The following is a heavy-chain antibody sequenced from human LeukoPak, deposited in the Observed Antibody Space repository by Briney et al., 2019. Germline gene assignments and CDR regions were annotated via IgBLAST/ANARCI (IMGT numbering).Heavy chain of an antibody. CDR3: ARRSTIFGGYYYMDV. Sequence: GGSLRLSCAASGFTFSSFSMNWVRQAPGKGLQWVSYISSSSGTRYYADFVQGRFTISRDNAEVYLQMNSLRAEDTAVYYCARRSTIFGGYYYMDVWGKGTKVTVSS. D-gene: IGHD3-3*01. CDR1: GFTFSSFS. CDR2: ISSSSGTR. V-gene: IGHV3-48*01. J-gene: IGHJ6*03.